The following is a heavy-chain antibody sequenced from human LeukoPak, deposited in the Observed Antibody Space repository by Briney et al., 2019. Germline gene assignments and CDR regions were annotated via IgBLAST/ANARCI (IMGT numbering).Heavy chain of an antibody. CDR1: GGSFSGYY. D-gene: IGHD6-19*01. V-gene: IGHV4-34*01. J-gene: IGHJ4*02. Sequence: SETLSLTCAVYGGSFSGYYWSWIRQPPGKGLEWIGEINHSGSTNYNPSLKGRVTISVDTSKNQFSLKLSSVTAADTAVYYCARLARYSSGWYPPRRDYWGQGTLVTVSS. CDR2: INHSGST. CDR3: ARLARYSSGWYPPRRDY.